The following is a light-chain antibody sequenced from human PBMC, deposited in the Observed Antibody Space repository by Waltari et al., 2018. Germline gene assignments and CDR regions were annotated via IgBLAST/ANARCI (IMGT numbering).Light chain of an antibody. J-gene: IGKJ4*01. CDR3: QQRANWPPLT. V-gene: IGKV3-11*01. CDR1: QSVSNF. CDR2: HAS. Sequence: EIVLTQSPATLSLSPWESATHPCSASQSVSNFLAWYQQKPGQAPRLLIYHASNRATGIPDRFSGRGSGTDFTLTISSLEPGDSAVYYCQQRANWPPLTFGGGTRVEI.